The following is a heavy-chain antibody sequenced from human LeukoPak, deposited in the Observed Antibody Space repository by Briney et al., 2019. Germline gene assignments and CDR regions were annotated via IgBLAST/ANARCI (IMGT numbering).Heavy chain of an antibody. CDR3: ARVEGRDYDSSGYYFDY. CDR2: ISTYSGKT. V-gene: IGHV1-18*01. J-gene: IGHJ4*02. D-gene: IGHD3-22*01. CDR1: GYSFSGYG. Sequence: ASVKVSCKASGYSFSGYGISSVRQAPGQGLEWIGWISTYSGKTNYAHNLQGRITVTTATSTSTAYMELRNLRSDDTAVYYCARVEGRDYDSSGYYFDYWGQGTLVTVSS.